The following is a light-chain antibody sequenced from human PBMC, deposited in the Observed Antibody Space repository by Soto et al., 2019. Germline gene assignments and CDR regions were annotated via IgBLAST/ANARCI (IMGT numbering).Light chain of an antibody. CDR3: VQALQTPLT. V-gene: IGKV2-28*01. Sequence: DIVMTQSPVSLPVTPGEPASISCRSSQSLLHSHGYTYLDWYLQKPGQSPQLLIYMGSTRASGVPDRFSGSGSGTDFTLTISRVEAEDVGVYYCVQALQTPLTFGGGTKVEIK. J-gene: IGKJ4*01. CDR1: QSLLHSHGYTY. CDR2: MGS.